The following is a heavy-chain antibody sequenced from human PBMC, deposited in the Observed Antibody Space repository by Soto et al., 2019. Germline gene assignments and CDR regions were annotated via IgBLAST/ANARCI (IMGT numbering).Heavy chain of an antibody. CDR1: GGSISSSSYF. CDR2: IYYSGST. Sequence: QLQLQESGPGLVKPSETLSLTCTVSGGSISSSSYFWGWIRQPPGKGLEWIGSIYYSGSTYYNPSLKGRVTVSVVTSKNQFSLKLSSVTAADTAVYYCARHPSDFWFDPWGQGTLVTVSS. D-gene: IGHD2-21*02. CDR3: ARHPSDFWFDP. J-gene: IGHJ5*02. V-gene: IGHV4-39*01.